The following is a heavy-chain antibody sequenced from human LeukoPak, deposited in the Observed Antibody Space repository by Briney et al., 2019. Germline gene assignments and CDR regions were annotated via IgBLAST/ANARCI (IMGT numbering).Heavy chain of an antibody. CDR2: MNPNSGNT. D-gene: IGHD2-21*01. CDR3: ATDWRPSTVVMGGKFDP. Sequence: RRASAKVSCKASGYTFTSYDINWVRQATGQGLEWMGWMNPNSGNTGYAQRFQGRVTMTRNTSISTAYMELSSLRSEDTAVYYCATDWRPSTVVMGGKFDPWGQGTLVTVSS. CDR1: GYTFTSYD. J-gene: IGHJ5*02. V-gene: IGHV1-8*01.